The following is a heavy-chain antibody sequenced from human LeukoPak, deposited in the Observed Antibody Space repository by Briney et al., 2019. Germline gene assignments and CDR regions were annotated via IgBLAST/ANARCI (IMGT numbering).Heavy chain of an antibody. CDR1: GFTFSDYN. D-gene: IGHD6-13*01. V-gene: IGHV3-21*01. J-gene: IGHJ4*02. Sequence: GGSLRLSCAPSGFTFSDYNMNWVRQAPGKGLEWVSSISSAGDYMFYADSVRGRLTISRDNAKNSLYLQMDTLRAEDTAVYYCATSWSNFDYWGQGTLVTVSS. CDR2: ISSAGDYM. CDR3: ATSWSNFDY.